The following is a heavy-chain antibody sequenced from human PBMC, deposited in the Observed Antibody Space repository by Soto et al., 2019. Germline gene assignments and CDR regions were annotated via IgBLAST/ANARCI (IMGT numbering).Heavy chain of an antibody. CDR2: IYYSGST. V-gene: IGHV4-31*03. Sequence: PSETLSLTFTVSGSYISSGGYYWSWIRQHPGKGLEWLGYIYYSGSTYYNPSLKSRVTISVDTSKNQFSLKLSSVTAADTAVYYCAREGGYSDSSGYPPSGMEVWGQGTTVTVCS. CDR3: AREGGYSDSSGYPPSGMEV. CDR1: GSYISSGGYY. J-gene: IGHJ6*02. D-gene: IGHD3-22*01.